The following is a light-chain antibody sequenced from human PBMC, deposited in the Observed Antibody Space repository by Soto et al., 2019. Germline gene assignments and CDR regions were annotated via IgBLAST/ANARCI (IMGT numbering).Light chain of an antibody. Sequence: EIVLIQSPATLSLSPGERATLSCRASQSVNSYLAWYQRKPGQAPRLLITDASNRATGIPARFSGSGSGTDFTLTISSLEPEDFAVYYCQQRSTWPRITFGGGTKVEIK. CDR1: QSVNSY. CDR3: QQRSTWPRIT. J-gene: IGKJ4*01. CDR2: DAS. V-gene: IGKV3-11*01.